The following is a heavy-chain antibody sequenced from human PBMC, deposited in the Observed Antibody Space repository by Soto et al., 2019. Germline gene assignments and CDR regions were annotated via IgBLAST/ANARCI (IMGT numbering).Heavy chain of an antibody. CDR1: GDSIRNRNYY. D-gene: IGHD6-19*01. CDR3: ARLRYITGWTLHFDF. CDR2: SYDDDSA. J-gene: IGHJ4*02. Sequence: SETLSLTCTVSGDSIRNRNYYWGWIRQPPGKGLEWIVNSYDDDSAFYNPSLKSRVTVSVDTSKNQFSLKLTSVTAADTAVYHCARLRYITGWTLHFDFWGQGTLVTVSS. V-gene: IGHV4-39*01.